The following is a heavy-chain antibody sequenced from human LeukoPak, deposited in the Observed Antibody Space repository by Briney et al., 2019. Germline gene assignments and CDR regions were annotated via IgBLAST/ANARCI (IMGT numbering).Heavy chain of an antibody. CDR1: GFTFSSYA. D-gene: IGHD2-2*01. CDR2: ISNSGGST. Sequence: GGSLRLSCAASGFTFSSYALSWVRQAPGRGLEWVSAISNSGGSTYYADSVKGRFTISRDNSKNTLYLQMNSLRAEDTAVYYCARDRVPAAYYYIQPRGYGMDVWGQGTTVTVSS. J-gene: IGHJ6*02. CDR3: ARDRVPAAYYYIQPRGYGMDV. V-gene: IGHV3-23*01.